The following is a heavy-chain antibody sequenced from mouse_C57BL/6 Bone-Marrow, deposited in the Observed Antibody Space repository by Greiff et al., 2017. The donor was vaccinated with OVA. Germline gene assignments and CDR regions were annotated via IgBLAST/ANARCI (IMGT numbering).Heavy chain of an antibody. J-gene: IGHJ2*01. V-gene: IGHV1-53*01. CDR2: INPSNGGT. Sequence: QVHVKQPGTELVKPGASVKLSCKASGYTFTSYWMHWVKQRPGQGLEWIGNINPSNGGTNYNAKFKSKSTLTVDKSSRTAYMPLSSLASEDSAVYYCAKWRGGYWGQGTTLTVSS. CDR3: AKWRGGY. CDR1: GYTFTSYW.